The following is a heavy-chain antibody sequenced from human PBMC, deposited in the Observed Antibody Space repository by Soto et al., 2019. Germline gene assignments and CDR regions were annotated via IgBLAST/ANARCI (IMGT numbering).Heavy chain of an antibody. J-gene: IGHJ4*02. CDR3: ARATGTLRSRNCDY. D-gene: IGHD1-1*01. Sequence: SETLSLTCSVSGGSISTVGHYWIWIRQPPGKGLEWIGSTYHTGSTYYSKSLRSRLTMSVDTSKSQFSLRLSSVTAADTAVYYCARATGTLRSRNCDYWGQGSLVTVSS. CDR2: TYHTGST. V-gene: IGHV4-31*03. CDR1: GGSISTVGHY.